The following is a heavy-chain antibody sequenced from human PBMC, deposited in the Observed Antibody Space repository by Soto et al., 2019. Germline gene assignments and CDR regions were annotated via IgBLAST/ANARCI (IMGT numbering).Heavy chain of an antibody. Sequence: SLRLSCAASGFTFSGSAMHWVRQASGKGLEWVGRIRSKANSYATAYAASVKGRSTISRDDSKNTAYLQMNSLKTEDTAVYYCTTVLLWFGESPDYWGQGTLVTVSS. D-gene: IGHD3-10*01. CDR3: TTVLLWFGESPDY. V-gene: IGHV3-73*01. CDR1: GFTFSGSA. J-gene: IGHJ4*02. CDR2: IRSKANSYAT.